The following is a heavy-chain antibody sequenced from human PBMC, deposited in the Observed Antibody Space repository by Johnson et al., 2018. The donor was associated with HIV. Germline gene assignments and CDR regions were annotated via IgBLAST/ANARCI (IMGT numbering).Heavy chain of an antibody. V-gene: IGHV3-15*01. CDR1: GFTFNNAW. Sequence: VQLVESGGGLVKPGGSLRLSCAASGFTFNNAWMSWVHQAPGKGLEWVGHIKSKTDGGATDYPAPVKDRFTISRDDSKNTLYLQINSLKTDDTGVYYCSREVYQMTAFDIWGQGTLVTVSS. CDR3: SREVYQMTAFDI. J-gene: IGHJ3*02. CDR2: IKSKTDGGAT. D-gene: IGHD2-2*01.